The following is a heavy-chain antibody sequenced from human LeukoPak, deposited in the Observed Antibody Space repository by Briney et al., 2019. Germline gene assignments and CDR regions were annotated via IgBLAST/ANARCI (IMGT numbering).Heavy chain of an antibody. CDR1: GFTFSSYA. J-gene: IGHJ4*02. D-gene: IGHD3-22*01. Sequence: PGGSLRLSCAASGFTFSSYAMHWVRQAPGKGLEWVAVISYDGSNKYYADSVKGRFTISRDNSKNTLYLQMNSLRAEDTAVYYCAKGPYDSSGYYSDWGQGTLVTVSS. CDR2: ISYDGSNK. CDR3: AKGPYDSSGYYSD. V-gene: IGHV3-30-3*01.